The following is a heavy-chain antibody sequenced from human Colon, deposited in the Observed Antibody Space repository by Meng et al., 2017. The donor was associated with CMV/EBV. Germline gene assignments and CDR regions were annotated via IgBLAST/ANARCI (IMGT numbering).Heavy chain of an antibody. Sequence: GGSLRLSCAASGFTVSSNYMSWVRQAPGKGLEWVSVIYSGGSTYYADSVKGRFTISRDNSKNTLYLQMNSLGAEDTAVYYCARESPRYDFWSGYYTTGGGMDVWGQGTTVTVSS. CDR3: ARESPRYDFWSGYYTTGGGMDV. CDR2: IYSGGST. CDR1: GFTVSSNY. V-gene: IGHV3-66*02. D-gene: IGHD3-3*01. J-gene: IGHJ6*02.